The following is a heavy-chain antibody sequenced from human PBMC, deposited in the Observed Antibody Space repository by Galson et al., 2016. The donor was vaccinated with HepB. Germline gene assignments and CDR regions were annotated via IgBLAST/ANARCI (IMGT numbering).Heavy chain of an antibody. V-gene: IGHV6-1*01. CDR2: THYTSKWYS. D-gene: IGHD2-8*02. CDR3: ARDRRGTCTGGRCYYYGMDV. J-gene: IGHJ6*02. CDR1: GDSVSNKSAT. Sequence: CAISGDSVSNKSATWNWIRQSPSRGLEWLGRTHYTSKWYSDYAESVKSRIIINPDTPKNQISLQLNSVTPEDTAVYFCARDRRGTCTGGRCYYYGMDVWGQGTTVTVSS.